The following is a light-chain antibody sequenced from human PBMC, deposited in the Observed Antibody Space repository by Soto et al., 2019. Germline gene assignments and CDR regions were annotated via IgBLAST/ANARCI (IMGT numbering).Light chain of an antibody. J-gene: IGLJ2*01. Sequence: QSALTQPPSASGSPGQSVTISCTGTSSEVGGYNYVSWYQQHPGKAPKLMIYEVTKRPSGVPDRFSGSKSGNTASLTVSGLQAEDEADYYCSSYAASNNLVFGGGTKLTVL. CDR3: SSYAASNNLV. CDR2: EVT. CDR1: SSEVGGYNY. V-gene: IGLV2-8*01.